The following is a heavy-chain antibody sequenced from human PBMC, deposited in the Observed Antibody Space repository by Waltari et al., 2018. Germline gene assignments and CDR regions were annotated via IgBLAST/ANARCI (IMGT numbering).Heavy chain of an antibody. D-gene: IGHD6-19*01. CDR2: ISTYTGNT. V-gene: IGHV1-18*01. CDR3: ARDRDYSSGSPPAF. CDR1: GYTCTHSA. Sequence: QPQLVQSGAEMKKPGASVKVSCKTNGYTCTHSALMWVGQAPGQGLEWMGWISTYTGNTDYAQKFRGRVTMTTETSTSTAYLDLRGLRSDDTAVYYCARDRDYSSGSPPAFWGQGTLVTVSS. J-gene: IGHJ4*02.